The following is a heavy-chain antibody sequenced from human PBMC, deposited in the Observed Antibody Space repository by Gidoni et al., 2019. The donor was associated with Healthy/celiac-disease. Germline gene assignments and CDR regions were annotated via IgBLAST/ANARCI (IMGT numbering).Heavy chain of an antibody. CDR2: NSPIWGAA. Sequence: QVQLVPSGAEVKKPGSSVTVSCKAPVCTFSSSAISRVRQAPGQGLECMGGNSPIWGAADDAQKFQGRVTMTADEATRTAYVERSSLGCEETAVYYCARESEYAGYSSGWDAKARHFDYWGQGTLVTGSS. J-gene: IGHJ4*02. D-gene: IGHD6-19*01. V-gene: IGHV1-69*01. CDR1: VCTFSSSA. CDR3: ARESEYAGYSSGWDAKARHFDY.